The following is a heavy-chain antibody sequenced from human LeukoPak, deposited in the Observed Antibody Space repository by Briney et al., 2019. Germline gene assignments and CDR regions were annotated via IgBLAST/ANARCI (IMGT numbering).Heavy chain of an antibody. V-gene: IGHV3-9*01. J-gene: IGHJ4*02. Sequence: PGRSLRLSCAASGFTFDDYAMHWVRQAPGKGLEWVSGISWNSGSIGYADSVKGRFTISRDNSKNTLYLQMNSLTAEDTAVYYCAKDPGYSLTGYFDYWGQGTLVTVSS. D-gene: IGHD2-15*01. CDR3: AKDPGYSLTGYFDY. CDR1: GFTFDDYA. CDR2: ISWNSGSI.